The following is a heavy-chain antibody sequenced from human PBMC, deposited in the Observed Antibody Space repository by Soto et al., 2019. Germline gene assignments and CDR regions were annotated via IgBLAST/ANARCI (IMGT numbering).Heavy chain of an antibody. V-gene: IGHV4-34*01. CDR1: GGSFSGYY. Sequence: SETLSLTCAVYGGSFSGYYWSWIRQPPGKGLEWIGEINHSGSTNYNPSLKSRVTISVDTSKNQFSLKLSSVTAADTAVYYCARSFPGWGTSIHWYFDLWGRGTLVTVSS. CDR2: INHSGST. D-gene: IGHD6-19*01. CDR3: ARSFPGWGTSIHWYFDL. J-gene: IGHJ2*01.